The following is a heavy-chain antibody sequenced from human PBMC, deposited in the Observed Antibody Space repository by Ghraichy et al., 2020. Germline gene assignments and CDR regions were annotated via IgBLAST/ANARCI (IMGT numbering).Heavy chain of an antibody. J-gene: IGHJ6*02. V-gene: IGHV3-72*01. CDR1: GYTFSDHY. D-gene: IGHD2-21*01. CDR3: ARAAYSHGLDV. Sequence: GGYLRLSCAAAGYTFSDHYMDWVRQAPGTGLEWVARIKNKFNGYTTEYAASVQGRFTISRDDSQNSLYLQMNSLKTEDTAVYYCARAAYSHGLDVWGQGTTVTVSS. CDR2: IKNKFNGYTT.